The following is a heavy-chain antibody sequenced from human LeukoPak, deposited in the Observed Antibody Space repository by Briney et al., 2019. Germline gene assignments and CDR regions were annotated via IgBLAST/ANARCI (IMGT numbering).Heavy chain of an antibody. D-gene: IGHD6-19*01. CDR3: AKDHGLFDSGWYKVYYYYYMDV. J-gene: IGHJ6*03. CDR2: IRYDGSNK. Sequence: GSLRLSCAASGFTFSSYGMHWVRQAPGKELEWVAFIRYDGSNKYYADSVKGRFTISRDNSKNTLYLQMNSLRAEDTAVYYCAKDHGLFDSGWYKVYYYYYMDVWGKGTTVTVSS. CDR1: GFTFSSYG. V-gene: IGHV3-30*02.